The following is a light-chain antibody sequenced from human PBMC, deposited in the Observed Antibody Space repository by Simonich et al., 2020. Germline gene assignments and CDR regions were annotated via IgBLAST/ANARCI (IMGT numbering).Light chain of an antibody. J-gene: IGKJ4*01. CDR2: GAS. Sequence: EIVMTQSPAPLPVSPGERATLSCRASQSVSSNLVWYQQKPGQDPRLLIYGASTRATGIPARFSGSGSGTEVTLTISSLQSEDFAVYYCQQYKNWPLTFGGGTKVEIK. CDR1: QSVSSN. CDR3: QQYKNWPLT. V-gene: IGKV3-15*01.